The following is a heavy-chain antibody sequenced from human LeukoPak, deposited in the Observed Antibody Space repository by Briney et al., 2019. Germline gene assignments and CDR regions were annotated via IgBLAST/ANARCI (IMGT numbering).Heavy chain of an antibody. J-gene: IGHJ6*03. Sequence: SETLSLTCSVSGGSISRSSYSWGWIRQPPGKGLEWIGNIYYTGSAYYNPSLKSRVTISVDTSKNQFSLKLSSVTAADTAVYYCARGPLYGSGSSYYYYYMDVWGKGTTVTISS. CDR2: IYYTGSA. CDR3: ARGPLYGSGSSYYYYYMDV. CDR1: GGSISRSSYS. D-gene: IGHD3-10*01. V-gene: IGHV4-39*07.